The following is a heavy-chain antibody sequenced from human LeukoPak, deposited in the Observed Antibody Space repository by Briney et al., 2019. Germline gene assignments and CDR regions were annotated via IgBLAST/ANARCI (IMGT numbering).Heavy chain of an antibody. CDR3: AGVLRFLEWSTNFDY. CDR2: INPNSGGT. Sequence: GASVKVSCKASGYTFTGYYMHWVLQAPGQGLEWMGRINPNSGGTNYAQKFQGRVTMTRDTSISTAYMELSRLRSDDTAVYYCAGVLRFLEWSTNFDYWGQGTLVTVSS. V-gene: IGHV1-2*06. D-gene: IGHD3-3*01. J-gene: IGHJ4*02. CDR1: GYTFTGYY.